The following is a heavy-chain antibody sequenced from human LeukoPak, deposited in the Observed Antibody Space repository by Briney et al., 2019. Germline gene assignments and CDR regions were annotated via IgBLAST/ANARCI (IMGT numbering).Heavy chain of an antibody. V-gene: IGHV4-39*01. D-gene: IGHD5-24*01. CDR1: GGSISSSSYY. CDR2: IYYSGST. CDR3: ARWLQLTHYFDY. J-gene: IGHJ4*02. Sequence: PSETLSLTCTVSGGSISSSSYYWGWIRQPPGTGLEWLGSIYYSGSTYYNPSLKSRVTISVDTSKNQFSLKLSSVTAADTAVYYCARWLQLTHYFDYWGQGTLVTVSS.